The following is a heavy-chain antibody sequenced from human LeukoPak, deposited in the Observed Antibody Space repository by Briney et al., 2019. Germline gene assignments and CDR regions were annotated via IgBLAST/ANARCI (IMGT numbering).Heavy chain of an antibody. D-gene: IGHD2-2*01. CDR2: MNPNSGNT. V-gene: IGHV1-8*03. CDR1: GYTFTSYD. CDR3: ARGPIFRQVPAAYDYYYYYMDV. J-gene: IGHJ6*03. Sequence: ASVKVSCKASGYTFTSYDINWVRQATGQGLEWMGWMNPNSGNTGYAQKFQGRVTITRNTSISTAHMELSSLRSEDTAVYYCARGPIFRQVPAAYDYYYYYMDVWGKGTTDTVSS.